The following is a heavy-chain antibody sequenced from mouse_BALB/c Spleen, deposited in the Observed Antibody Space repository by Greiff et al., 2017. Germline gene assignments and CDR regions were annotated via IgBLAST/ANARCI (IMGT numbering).Heavy chain of an antibody. CDR3: ARDYYGSNWYFDV. CDR2: INPNNGGT. D-gene: IGHD1-1*01. J-gene: IGHJ1*01. Sequence: EVQLQQSGPELVKPGASVKIPCKASGYTFTDYNMDWVKQSHGKSLEWIGDINPNNGGTGYNQKFKSKATLTVDNSSSTAYMELRSLTSEDSAVYYCARDYYGSNWYFDVWGAGTTVTVSS. CDR1: GYTFTDYN. V-gene: IGHV1-18*01.